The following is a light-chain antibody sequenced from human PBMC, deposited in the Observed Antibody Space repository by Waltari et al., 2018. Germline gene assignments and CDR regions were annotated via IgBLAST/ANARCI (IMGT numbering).Light chain of an antibody. Sequence: DIQMTQSPSSLSASVGDRVTITCQASQDISNYLNWYQQKPGKAHKLLIYDASNLETGVPSRFSGSGSGTDFTFTISSLQPEDIATYYCQQYDNLFTFGPGTKVDIK. CDR3: QQYDNLFT. V-gene: IGKV1-33*01. CDR2: DAS. J-gene: IGKJ3*01. CDR1: QDISNY.